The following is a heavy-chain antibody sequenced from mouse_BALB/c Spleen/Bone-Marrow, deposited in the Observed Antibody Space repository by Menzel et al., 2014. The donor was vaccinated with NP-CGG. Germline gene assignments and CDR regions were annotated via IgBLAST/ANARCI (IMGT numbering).Heavy chain of an antibody. Sequence: VKLMESGAELVRPGTSVKVSCKASGYAFTNYLIEWVKQRPGQGLEWIGVINPGSGGTNCNEKFKGKATLTADKSSSTAYMQLSSLTSDDSAVYFCARRDYAMDYWGQGTSVTVSS. V-gene: IGHV1-54*01. J-gene: IGHJ4*01. CDR3: ARRDYAMDY. CDR2: INPGSGGT. CDR1: GYAFTNYL.